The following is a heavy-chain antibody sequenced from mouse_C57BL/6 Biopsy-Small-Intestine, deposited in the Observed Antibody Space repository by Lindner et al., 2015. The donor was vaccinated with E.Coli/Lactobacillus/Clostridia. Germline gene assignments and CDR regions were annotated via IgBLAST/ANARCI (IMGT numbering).Heavy chain of an antibody. V-gene: IGHV3-5*01. CDR1: GISITTGNYR. CDR3: AREGGVTMGSMDY. D-gene: IGHD1-1*02. CDR2: IYYSGTI. J-gene: IGHJ4*01. Sequence: EVQLQESGPGLVKPSQTVFLTCTVTGISITTGNYRWSWIRQFPGNKLEWIGYIYYSGTITYNPSLTSRTTITRDTPKNQFFLEMNSLTAEDTATYYCAREGGVTMGSMDYWGQGTSVTVSS.